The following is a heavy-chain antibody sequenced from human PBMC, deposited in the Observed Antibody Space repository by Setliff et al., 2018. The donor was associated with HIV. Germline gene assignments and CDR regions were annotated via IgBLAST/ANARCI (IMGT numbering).Heavy chain of an antibody. V-gene: IGHV1-8*02. Sequence: ASVKVSCKASGYTFTNYDINWVRQAPGQGLEWMGWMNPNSGNTGYAQKFQGRVNMTRNTSIRTAYMELSSLRSDDTAVYYCARGTGPRPASVLEFLEWLFPNWFDPWGQGTLVTVSS. CDR3: ARGTGPRPASVLEFLEWLFPNWFDP. CDR1: GYTFTNYD. J-gene: IGHJ5*02. CDR2: MNPNSGNT. D-gene: IGHD3-3*02.